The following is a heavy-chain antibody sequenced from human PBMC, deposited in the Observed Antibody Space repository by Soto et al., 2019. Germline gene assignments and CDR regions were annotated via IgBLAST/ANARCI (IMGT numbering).Heavy chain of an antibody. Sequence: SETLSLTCTVSGAYVSDFSWSWIRQPAGKGLEWIGRITVNGITQYTPSFRSRVTMSMDTSKNQFSLNLSSVTAADTAVYYCARGYTWLDYWGQGTLVTVSS. J-gene: IGHJ4*02. CDR1: GAYVSDFS. V-gene: IGHV4-4*07. CDR3: ARGYTWLDY. D-gene: IGHD5-12*01. CDR2: ITVNGIT.